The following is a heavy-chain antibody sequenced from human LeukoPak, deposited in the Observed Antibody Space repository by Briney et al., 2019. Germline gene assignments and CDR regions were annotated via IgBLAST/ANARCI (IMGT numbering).Heavy chain of an antibody. D-gene: IGHD3-22*01. J-gene: IGHJ6*02. V-gene: IGHV4-39*07. Sequence: PSETLSLTCTVSGGSISSSSYYWGWIRQPPGKGLEWIGSIYYSGSTYYNPSLKSRVTISVDTSKNQFSLKLSSVTAADTAVYYCASEGGYYDSSGYPLHYYYYGMDVWGQGTTVTVSS. CDR1: GGSISSSSYY. CDR3: ASEGGYYDSSGYPLHYYYYGMDV. CDR2: IYYSGST.